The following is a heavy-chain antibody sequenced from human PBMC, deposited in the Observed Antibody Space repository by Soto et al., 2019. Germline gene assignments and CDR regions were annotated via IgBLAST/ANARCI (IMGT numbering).Heavy chain of an antibody. Sequence: SETLSLTCAVYGGSFSGYYWSWIRQPPGKGLEWIGEINHSGSTNYNPSLKSRVTISVDTSKNQFSLKLSSVTAADTAVYYCARRPIKLPAMVRGYFDYWGQGTLVTVS. V-gene: IGHV4-34*01. CDR2: INHSGST. D-gene: IGHD5-18*01. CDR1: GGSFSGYY. J-gene: IGHJ4*02. CDR3: ARRPIKLPAMVRGYFDY.